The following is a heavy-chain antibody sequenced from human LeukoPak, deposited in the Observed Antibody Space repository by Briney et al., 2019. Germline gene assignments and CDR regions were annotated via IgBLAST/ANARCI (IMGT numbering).Heavy chain of an antibody. V-gene: IGHV4-30-4*01. J-gene: IGHJ2*01. D-gene: IGHD5-24*01. CDR2: IYYSGST. Sequence: SQTLSLTCTVSGGSISSGDYYWSWIRQPPGKGLEWIGYIYYSGSTYYNPSLKSRVTISVDTSKNQFSLKLSSVTAADTAVCYCARGARMAPVFDLWGRGTLVTVSS. CDR3: ARGARMAPVFDL. CDR1: GGSISSGDYY.